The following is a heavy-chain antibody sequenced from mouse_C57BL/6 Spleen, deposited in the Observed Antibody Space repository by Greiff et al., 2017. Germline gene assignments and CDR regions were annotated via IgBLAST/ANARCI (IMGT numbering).Heavy chain of an antibody. CDR3: ARSDSTTVVDYYAMDY. Sequence: QVQLQQPGAELVKPGASVKLSCKASGYTFTSYWMHWVKQRPGRGLEWIGRIDPNSGGTKYNEKFKSKATLTVDKPSSTAYMQLSSLTSEDSAVYYCARSDSTTVVDYYAMDYWGQGTSVTVSS. V-gene: IGHV1-72*01. D-gene: IGHD1-1*01. CDR2: IDPNSGGT. J-gene: IGHJ4*01. CDR1: GYTFTSYW.